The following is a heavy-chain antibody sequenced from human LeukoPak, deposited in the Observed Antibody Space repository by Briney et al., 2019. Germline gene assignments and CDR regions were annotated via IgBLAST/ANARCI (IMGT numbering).Heavy chain of an antibody. V-gene: IGHV3-53*01. J-gene: IGHJ5*02. D-gene: IGHD6-19*01. CDR3: ARDPTAVPNT. CDR1: GFTVSNSY. Sequence: GGSLRLSCAASGFTVSNSYMNWVRQAPGKGLEWVSLINGGGSTSYADSVKGRFTISRDNSKNTLFLQMNSLRAEDTAIYYCARDPTAVPNTWGQGTLVTVSS. CDR2: INGGGST.